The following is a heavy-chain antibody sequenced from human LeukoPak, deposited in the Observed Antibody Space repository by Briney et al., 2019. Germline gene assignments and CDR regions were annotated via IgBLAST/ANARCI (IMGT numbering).Heavy chain of an antibody. V-gene: IGHV3-21*01. Sequence: GGSLRLSCAASGFTFSSYSMNWVRQAPGKGLEWVSSISSSSSYIYYADSVKGRFTISRDNAKNSLYLQMNSLRAEDTAVYYCARFKVSDYYYYGMDVWGKGTTVTVSS. CDR1: GFTFSSYS. D-gene: IGHD2-21*01. J-gene: IGHJ6*04. CDR2: ISSSSSYI. CDR3: ARFKVSDYYYYGMDV.